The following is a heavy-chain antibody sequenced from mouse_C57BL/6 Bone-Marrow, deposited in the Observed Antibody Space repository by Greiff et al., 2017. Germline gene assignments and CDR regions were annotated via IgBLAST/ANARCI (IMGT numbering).Heavy chain of an antibody. V-gene: IGHV1-63*01. CDR1: GYTFTNYW. D-gene: IGHD2-4*01. Sequence: VQLQQSGAELVRPGTSVKMSCKASGYTFTNYWIGWAKQRPGHGLEWIGDIYPGGGYTNYNEKFKGKATPTADKSSSTAYMQFSSLTSEDSAIYYCARHDYDGYYAMDYWGQGTSVTVSS. CDR2: IYPGGGYT. J-gene: IGHJ4*01. CDR3: ARHDYDGYYAMDY.